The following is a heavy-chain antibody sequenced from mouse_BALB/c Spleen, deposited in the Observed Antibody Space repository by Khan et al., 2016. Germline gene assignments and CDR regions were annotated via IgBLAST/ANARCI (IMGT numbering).Heavy chain of an antibody. CDR3: ARGSKVFDY. V-gene: IGHV1-52*01. Sequence: QVQLQQPGAELVRPGASVKLSCKASGHPFTTYWMNWFKQRPEQGLEWIGRIDPYASETHYDQKFKDKALLTVDKSSSTAFLQLSSLTSEDSAVYYCARGSKVFDYWGQGTTLTVSS. CDR1: GHPFTTYW. CDR2: IDPYASET. J-gene: IGHJ2*01.